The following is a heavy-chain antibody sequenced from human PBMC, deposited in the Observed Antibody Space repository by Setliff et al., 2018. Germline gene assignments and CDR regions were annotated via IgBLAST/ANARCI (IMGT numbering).Heavy chain of an antibody. Sequence: SETLSLTCTVSGGSINSGVYYWGWIRQPPGKGLEWIGRIYHGGDTYYNASLKSRLTISVDTSKNQFSPKLRSVTAADTAVYYCARTGTYRYFDYWGQGALVTVSS. CDR1: GGSINSGVYY. D-gene: IGHD1-1*01. CDR2: IYHGGDT. J-gene: IGHJ4*02. V-gene: IGHV4-39*01. CDR3: ARTGTYRYFDY.